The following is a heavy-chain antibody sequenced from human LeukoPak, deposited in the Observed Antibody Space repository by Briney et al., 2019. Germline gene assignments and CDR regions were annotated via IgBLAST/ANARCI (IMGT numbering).Heavy chain of an antibody. Sequence: GGSLRLSCAASGFTFSSYWMHWVRQAPGKGLVWVARINPDGSSTTYADSVKGRFTISRDNAKNTLYLQMNSLRAEDTAVYYCAGVLSRGDNYPNDYWGQGTLVTVSS. V-gene: IGHV3-74*01. CDR1: GFTFSSYW. CDR2: INPDGSST. D-gene: IGHD5-24*01. J-gene: IGHJ4*02. CDR3: AGVLSRGDNYPNDY.